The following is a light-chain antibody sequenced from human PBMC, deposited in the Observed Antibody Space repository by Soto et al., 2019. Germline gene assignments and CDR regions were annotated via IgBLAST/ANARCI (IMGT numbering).Light chain of an antibody. CDR2: AAS. Sequence: DIQMTQSPSPLSASVGDRVTITCRASQSISSYLNWYQQKPGKAPKLLIYAASSLQSGVPSRFSGSGSGTDSTLTISSLQPEDFATYYCQQSYSTPWTFGQGTKVDIK. CDR1: QSISSY. J-gene: IGKJ1*01. V-gene: IGKV1-39*01. CDR3: QQSYSTPWT.